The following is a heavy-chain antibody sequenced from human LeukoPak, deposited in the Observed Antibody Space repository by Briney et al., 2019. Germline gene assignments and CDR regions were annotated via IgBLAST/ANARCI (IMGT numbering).Heavy chain of an antibody. CDR1: GFTFRSYD. D-gene: IGHD3-16*01. Sequence: PGRSLRLSCAASGFTFRSYDMHWVRQAPGKGLEWVAVISYDGSNKDYADSVKGRFTISRDNTKNTLFLQMNSLRAEDTAVYYCAKEVRGDAFDIWGQGTMVTVSS. J-gene: IGHJ3*02. V-gene: IGHV3-30*18. CDR2: ISYDGSNK. CDR3: AKEVRGDAFDI.